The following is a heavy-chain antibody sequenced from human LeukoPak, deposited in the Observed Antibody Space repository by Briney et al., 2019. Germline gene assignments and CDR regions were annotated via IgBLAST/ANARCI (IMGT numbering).Heavy chain of an antibody. Sequence: SETLSLTCAVSTGSFSSHYWTWIRQPPAKGLEWIGYISYIGSTNYNPSLKSRVTISIDTSKNQFSLRLSSVTAADTAVYYCARDVVTVTKGFDIWGQGTMVSVSS. J-gene: IGHJ3*02. D-gene: IGHD4-17*01. CDR3: ARDVVTVTKGFDI. CDR1: TGSFSSHY. CDR2: ISYIGST. V-gene: IGHV4-59*11.